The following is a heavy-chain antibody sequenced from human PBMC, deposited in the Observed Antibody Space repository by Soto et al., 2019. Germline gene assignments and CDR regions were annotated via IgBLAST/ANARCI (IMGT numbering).Heavy chain of an antibody. J-gene: IGHJ5*02. V-gene: IGHV4-59*08. CDR2: VFRSGST. D-gene: IGHD3-16*02. CDR1: GGSISNYY. CDR3: ARVLDYDYVWGSYPLNWFDP. Sequence: SETLSLTCTVSGGSISNYYWSWIRQPPGKGLEWVGCVFRSGSTNYNPSLKSRVAISVDTSKNQFSLNQRSVTAADTAVYYCARVLDYDYVWGSYPLNWFDPWGQGTLVTVSS.